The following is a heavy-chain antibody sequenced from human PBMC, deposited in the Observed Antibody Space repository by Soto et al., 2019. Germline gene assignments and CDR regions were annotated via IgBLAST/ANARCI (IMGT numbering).Heavy chain of an antibody. V-gene: IGHV3-23*01. D-gene: IGHD3-16*02. CDR1: GFTFSSYA. CDR2: ISGSGGST. J-gene: IGHJ4*02. Sequence: TGGSLRLSCAASGFTFSSYAMSWVRQAPGKGPEWVSAISGSGGSTYYADSVKGRFTISRDNSKNTLYLQMNSLRAEDTAVYYCAKVFGARWGGHRRVVGNYYFDYWGQGTLVTVSS. CDR3: AKVFGARWGGHRRVVGNYYFDY.